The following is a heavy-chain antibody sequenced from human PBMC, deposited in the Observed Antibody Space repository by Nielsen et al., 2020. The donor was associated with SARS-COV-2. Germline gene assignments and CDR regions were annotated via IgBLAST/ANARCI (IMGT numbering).Heavy chain of an antibody. CDR3: AKGPIVAYGNGGAFDI. Sequence: GGFLRLSCAASGFTFNIYAMAWVRRAPGRGLEWVSGTSASGGSTYYADSVKGRFSISRDNSKNTLYLQMNSLRAEDTAVYYCAKGPIVAYGNGGAFDIWGQGTMVTVSS. V-gene: IGHV3-23*01. CDR2: TSASGGST. J-gene: IGHJ3*02. D-gene: IGHD5-12*01. CDR1: GFTFNIYA.